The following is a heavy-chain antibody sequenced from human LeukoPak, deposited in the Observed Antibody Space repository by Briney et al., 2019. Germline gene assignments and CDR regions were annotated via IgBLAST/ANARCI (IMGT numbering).Heavy chain of an antibody. J-gene: IGHJ5*02. V-gene: IGHV4-59*08. D-gene: IGHD6-19*01. CDR1: GGSISSYY. CDR3: ARRAAVAGPNWFDP. CDR2: IYYSGST. Sequence: SETLSLTCTVSGGSISSYYWSWIRQPPGKGLEWIGYIYYSGSTNYNPSLKSRVTISVDTSKNQFSLKLSSVTAADTAVYYCARRAAVAGPNWFDPWGRGTLVTVSS.